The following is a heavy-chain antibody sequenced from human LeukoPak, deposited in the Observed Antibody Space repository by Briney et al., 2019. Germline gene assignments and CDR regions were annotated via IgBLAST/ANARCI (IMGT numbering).Heavy chain of an antibody. CDR2: IGTAGEI. CDR1: GFTFSSYD. Sequence: GGSLRLSCAASGFTFSSYDIHWVRQATGKGLEWVSGIGTAGEIYYPGSVKGRFTISRENAKNSLYLQMNSLRAEDTAVYYCARAHDYYYDSSGYPCYWGQGTLVTVSS. V-gene: IGHV3-13*01. J-gene: IGHJ4*02. D-gene: IGHD3-22*01. CDR3: ARAHDYYYDSSGYPCY.